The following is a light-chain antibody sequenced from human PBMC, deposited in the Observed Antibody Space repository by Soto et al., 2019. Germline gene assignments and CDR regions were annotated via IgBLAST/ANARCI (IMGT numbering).Light chain of an antibody. Sequence: DIQMTQAPSPLSASVGDRVTITCRASQNISSCVAWYQQKPGKAPKLLIYDASSLESGVPSRFSGSGSGTEFTLTISGLQPDDFGSYYCQQHNPYSPVLTFGGGTKLEIK. CDR1: QNISSC. J-gene: IGKJ4*01. V-gene: IGKV1-5*01. CDR3: QQHNPYSPVLT. CDR2: DAS.